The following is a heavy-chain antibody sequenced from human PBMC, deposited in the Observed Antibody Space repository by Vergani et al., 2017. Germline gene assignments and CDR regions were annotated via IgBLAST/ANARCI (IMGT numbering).Heavy chain of an antibody. Sequence: QVQLVESGGGVVQPGRSLRLSCAASGFTFSSYGMHWVRQAPGKGLEWVAVIWYDGSNKYYADSVKGRFTISRDNSKNTLYLQMNSLRAEDTALYYCARDKTVSGLDAFDIWGEGTMVTVSS. D-gene: IGHD6-19*01. CDR2: IWYDGSNK. CDR1: GFTFSSYG. V-gene: IGHV3-33*01. J-gene: IGHJ3*02. CDR3: ARDKTVSGLDAFDI.